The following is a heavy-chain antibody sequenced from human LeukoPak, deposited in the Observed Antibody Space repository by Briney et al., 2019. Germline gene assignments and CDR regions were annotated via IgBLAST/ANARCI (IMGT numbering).Heavy chain of an antibody. CDR2: INPNSGGT. V-gene: IGHV1-2*02. J-gene: IGHJ4*02. CDR1: GNTSTGSY. Sequence: ASVKVSCKASGNTSTGSYMHGGRQPPGQGLRWMGWINPNSGGTNYAQKFQGRVTMTRDTSISTAYMELSRLRSDDAAVYYCARADRKFRGFDYWGQGTLVTVSS. D-gene: IGHD1-14*01. CDR3: ARADRKFRGFDY.